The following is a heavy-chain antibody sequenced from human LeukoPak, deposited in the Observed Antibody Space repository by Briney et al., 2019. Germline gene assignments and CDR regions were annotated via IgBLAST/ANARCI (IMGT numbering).Heavy chain of an antibody. CDR2: IRSDGSNK. D-gene: IGHD5-12*01. CDR1: GITFSASA. J-gene: IGHJ1*01. CDR3: ARDGAIVAGTAQH. Sequence: GGSLRLSCVASGITFSASAMHWVRQAPGKGLEWVAFIRSDGSNKYYADSVKGRFTISRDTSNNTAYLEMNSLRVEDTAIYYCARDGAIVAGTAQHWGQGALVTVSS. V-gene: IGHV3-30*02.